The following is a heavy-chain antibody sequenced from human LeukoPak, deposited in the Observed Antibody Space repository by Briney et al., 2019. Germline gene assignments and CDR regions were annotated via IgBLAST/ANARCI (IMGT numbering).Heavy chain of an antibody. J-gene: IGHJ4*02. D-gene: IGHD6-13*01. CDR1: GFTFDDYA. CDR2: ISWNSGSI. CDR3: ATHYSSSWPRTYYFDY. V-gene: IGHV3-9*01. Sequence: GRSLRLSCAASGFTFDDYAMHWVRQAPGKGLEWVSGISWNSGSIGYADSVKGRFTISRDNAKNSLYLQMNSLRAEDTALYYCATHYSSSWPRTYYFDYWGQGTLVTVSS.